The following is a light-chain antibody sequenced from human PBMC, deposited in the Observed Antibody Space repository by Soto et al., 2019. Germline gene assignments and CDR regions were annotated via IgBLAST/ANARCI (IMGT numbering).Light chain of an antibody. V-gene: IGKV1-33*01. J-gene: IGKJ4*01. Sequence: DIQMTQSPSSLSASVGDRVTITCQASQDINNFLNWYQQKPGKAPKLLIYDASNLETGVPSRFSGSGSGTAFTFTISSLQPEDIGPYYCQQYYNLALTLGGGPKVDIK. CDR2: DAS. CDR1: QDINNF. CDR3: QQYYNLALT.